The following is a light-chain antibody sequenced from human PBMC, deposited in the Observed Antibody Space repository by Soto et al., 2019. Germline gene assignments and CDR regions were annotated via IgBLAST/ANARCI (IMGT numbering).Light chain of an antibody. Sequence: EIVLTQSLATLSLSPGERATLSCRASQSVSSYLAWYQQKPGQAPRLLISDASNRATGIPARFSGSGSGTDFTLTVSSLEPEDFAVYYCQQRRDWPLTFGGGTKVEI. J-gene: IGKJ4*01. V-gene: IGKV3-11*01. CDR1: QSVSSY. CDR2: DAS. CDR3: QQRRDWPLT.